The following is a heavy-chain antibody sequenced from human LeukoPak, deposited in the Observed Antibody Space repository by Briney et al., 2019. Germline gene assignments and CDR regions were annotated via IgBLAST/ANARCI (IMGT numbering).Heavy chain of an antibody. CDR2: IIPILGIA. CDR1: GRTFSSYT. J-gene: IGHJ4*02. V-gene: IGHV1-69*02. Sequence: SVKVSCKAWGRTFSSYTISWVRQAPGQGLEWMGRIIPILGIANYAQKFQGRVTITADKSTSTAYMELSSLRSEDTAVYYCARGGRPYDSSGLYYFDYWGQGTLVTVSS. D-gene: IGHD3-22*01. CDR3: ARGGRPYDSSGLYYFDY.